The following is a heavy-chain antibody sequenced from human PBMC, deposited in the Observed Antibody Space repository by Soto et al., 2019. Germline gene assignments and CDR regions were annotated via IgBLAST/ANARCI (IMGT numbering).Heavy chain of an antibody. CDR2: IDASGGST. CDR3: SKDHDFWSGYYTGSDY. V-gene: IGHV3-23*01. Sequence: VGSLRLSCAASGFTFSTYAMSWVRQAPGKGLEWVSGIDASGGSTYYAASVKGRFTISRDNSKNTLYLQMNSLRAEDTAVYYCSKDHDFWSGYYTGSDYWGQGTLVTVSS. J-gene: IGHJ4*02. CDR1: GFTFSTYA. D-gene: IGHD3-3*01.